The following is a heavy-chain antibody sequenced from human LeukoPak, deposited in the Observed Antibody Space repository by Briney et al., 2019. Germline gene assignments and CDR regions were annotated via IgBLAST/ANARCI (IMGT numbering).Heavy chain of an antibody. V-gene: IGHV1-2*02. D-gene: IGHD3-10*01. CDR2: INPNSGDT. J-gene: IGHJ4*02. CDR1: GYTFTGYY. Sequence: RASVKVSCKASGYTFTGYYMHWVRQAPGQGLEWMGWINPNSGDTNYAQKFQGRVTMTRDTSISTAYMELSRLRSDDTAVYYCARDRVNYYGSGSYDYWGQGTLVTVSS. CDR3: ARDRVNYYGSGSYDY.